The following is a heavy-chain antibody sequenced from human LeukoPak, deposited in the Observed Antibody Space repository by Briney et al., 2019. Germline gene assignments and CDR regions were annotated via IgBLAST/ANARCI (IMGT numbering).Heavy chain of an antibody. D-gene: IGHD3-9*01. CDR3: ARIRCGHSGSVCYNH. CDR2: ISHTEGT. Sequence: SETLSLTCGVFGVYINDYYWSWIRQSPGKGLEWIGEISHTEGTRYNPSLESRVTMSVGTSENQLSLKLIFVTAADTAVYYCARIRCGHSGSVCYNHWGLGTLVTVSS. J-gene: IGHJ1*01. V-gene: IGHV4-34*01. CDR1: GVYINDYY.